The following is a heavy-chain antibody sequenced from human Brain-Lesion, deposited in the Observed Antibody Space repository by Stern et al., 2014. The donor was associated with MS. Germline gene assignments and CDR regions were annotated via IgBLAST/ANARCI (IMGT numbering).Heavy chain of an antibody. J-gene: IGHJ6*02. D-gene: IGHD2-2*01. CDR3: ARGRVVPGFQYYATDV. V-gene: IGHV4-61*02. CDR1: GGSISSGGYY. CDR2: IFNSGRT. Sequence: VQLVESGPGLVKPSQTLSLSCTVSGGSISSGGYYWSWIRQPAGKGLEWIGRIFNSGRTSYNPPLKNRVTISIDPSKNQFSLRLTSMTAADTAVYYCARGRVVPGFQYYATDVWGQGTTVIVSS.